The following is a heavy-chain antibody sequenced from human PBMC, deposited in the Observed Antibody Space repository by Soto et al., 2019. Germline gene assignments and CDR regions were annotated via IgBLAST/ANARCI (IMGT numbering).Heavy chain of an antibody. J-gene: IGHJ4*02. CDR1: GFTFSSYA. V-gene: IGHV3-64D*08. CDR2: NSSNGGST. D-gene: IGHD6-13*01. Sequence: GGSLRLSCSASGFTFSSYAMHWVRQAPGKGLEYVSANSSNGGSTYYADSVKGRFSISRDNSKNTLYLQMSSLRAEDTAVYYCVKEGGYTTPGGYFDYWGQGTLVTVSS. CDR3: VKEGGYTTPGGYFDY.